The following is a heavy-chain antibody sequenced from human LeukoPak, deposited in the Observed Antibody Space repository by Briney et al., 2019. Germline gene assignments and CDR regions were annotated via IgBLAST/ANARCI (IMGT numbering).Heavy chain of an antibody. V-gene: IGHV1-46*01. Sequence: ASVTVSCKASGYTFTNYYMHWVRQAPGQGLEWMGLIHPNDGDTKYTQEFQDRVTMTRDTSTSTVYMELSSLRSEDTAVYYCARGGKGIAARPTHYYYYYGMDVWGQGTTVTVSS. D-gene: IGHD6-6*01. CDR3: ARGGKGIAARPTHYYYYYGMDV. J-gene: IGHJ6*02. CDR2: IHPNDGDT. CDR1: GYTFTNYY.